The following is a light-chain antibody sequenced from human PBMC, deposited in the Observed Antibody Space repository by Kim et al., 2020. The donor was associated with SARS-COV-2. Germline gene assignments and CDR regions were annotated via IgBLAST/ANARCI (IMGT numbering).Light chain of an antibody. Sequence: GQAFTVSCSGSSPHVGHNSVYWVAQLPGTAPRRLIYRVDQRPSGVPDRFSGSKSGTSASLAIGGLRSEDEAEYYCAAWDDHLSGVVFCGGTQLTFL. J-gene: IGLJ2*01. V-gene: IGLV1-47*01. CDR1: SPHVGHNS. CDR3: AAWDDHLSGVV. CDR2: RVD.